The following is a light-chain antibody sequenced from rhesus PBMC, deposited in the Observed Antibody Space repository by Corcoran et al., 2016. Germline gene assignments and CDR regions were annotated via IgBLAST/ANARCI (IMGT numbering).Light chain of an antibody. CDR1: QRISSW. J-gene: IGKJ2*01. CDR2: KAS. V-gene: IGKV1-22*01. CDR3: LQYSSSPYS. Sequence: DIQMTQSPSSLSASVGDTVTITCRASQRISSWLDWYQQKPGKAPKLRIYKASSLQRGVPSRFSGSGSWTDFTLTISSLQPEDFATYYCLQYSSSPYSLGQGTKVEIK.